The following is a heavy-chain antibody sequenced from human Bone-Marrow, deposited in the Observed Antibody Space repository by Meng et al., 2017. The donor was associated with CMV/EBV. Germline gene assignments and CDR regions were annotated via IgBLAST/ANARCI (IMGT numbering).Heavy chain of an antibody. D-gene: IGHD3-22*01. V-gene: IGHV4-38-2*02. CDR3: ARILYDSSGYPDY. CDR1: GYSISSGYY. CDR2: IYHSGST. Sequence: SESLSLTCTVSGYSISSGYYWGWIRQPPGKGLEWIGSIYHSGSTYYNPSLKSRVTISVDTSKSQFSLKLSSVTAADTAVYYCARILYDSSGYPDYWGQGTLVTVSS. J-gene: IGHJ4*02.